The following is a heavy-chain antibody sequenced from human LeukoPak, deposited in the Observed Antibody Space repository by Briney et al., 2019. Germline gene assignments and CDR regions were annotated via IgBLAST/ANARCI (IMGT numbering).Heavy chain of an antibody. V-gene: IGHV4-4*07. D-gene: IGHD2-15*01. J-gene: IGHJ5*02. CDR1: GGSVSDYY. CDR3: ARELSEAVAAILFHWFDP. Sequence: NPSETLSLTCTISGGSVSDYYWSWIRQPAGKGLEWIGRIYTSGSTNYNPSLKSRVTISVDTSKNQFSLKLSSVTAADTAVYYCARELSEAVAAILFHWFDPWGQGTLVTVSS. CDR2: IYTSGST.